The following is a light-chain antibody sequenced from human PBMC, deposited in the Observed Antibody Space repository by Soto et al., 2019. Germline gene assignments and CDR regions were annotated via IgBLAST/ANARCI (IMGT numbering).Light chain of an antibody. CDR1: QTISSW. J-gene: IGKJ1*01. CDR2: KAS. Sequence: DIQFTQSPPTLSGSVANRFTITCRASQTISSWLAWYQQKPGKAPKLLIYKASTLTSGVPSRFSGSGSGTEFTLTISSLQPDDFATYYCQHYNSYSEAFGQGTKVDIK. CDR3: QHYNSYSEA. V-gene: IGKV1-5*03.